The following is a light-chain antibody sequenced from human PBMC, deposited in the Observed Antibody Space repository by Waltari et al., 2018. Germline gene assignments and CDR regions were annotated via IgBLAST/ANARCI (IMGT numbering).Light chain of an antibody. CDR3: QTWGIGIQV. V-gene: IGLV4-69*01. Sequence: QLVVTQSPSASASLGASVKLTCTLRSEHSNYAIAWHQQQPDKGPRFLMKLNSDGSHNKGDGIPDRFSGSSSGAERYLTISSLQSEDEAAYHCQTWGIGIQVFGGGTKLTVL. CDR1: SEHSNYA. J-gene: IGLJ2*01. CDR2: LNSDGSH.